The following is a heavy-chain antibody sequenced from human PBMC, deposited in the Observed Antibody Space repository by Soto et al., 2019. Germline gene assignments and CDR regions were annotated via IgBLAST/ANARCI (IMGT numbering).Heavy chain of an antibody. V-gene: IGHV1-69*06. CDR3: ARDRTDSGYYTNWLDP. D-gene: IGHD3-22*01. CDR2: IIPIFGTT. Sequence: SVKVSCKASGGTFGSDAITWVRQAPGQGLEWVGRIIPIFGTTNYAQNLQGRVTISADKSTLTSYMELHSLTSDDTGLYYCARDRTDSGYYTNWLDPWGQGTQVTVSS. J-gene: IGHJ5*02. CDR1: GGTFGSDA.